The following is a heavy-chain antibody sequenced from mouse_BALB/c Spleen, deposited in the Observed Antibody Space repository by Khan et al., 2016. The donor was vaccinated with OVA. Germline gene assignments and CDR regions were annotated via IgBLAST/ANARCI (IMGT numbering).Heavy chain of an antibody. V-gene: IGHV1S136*01. CDR3: LRSLYYYGSAYEGFAY. CDR1: GYTFTSYV. D-gene: IGHD1-1*01. Sequence: EVQLQQSGPELVKPGASVKMSCKASGYTFTSYVMHWVKQKPGQGLEWIGYISPNNDGSKYNEKFRSKATLTSDKSSSTAYMELSSLTSEGSAVYYCLRSLYYYGSAYEGFAYWGQGTLVTVSA. CDR2: ISPNNDGS. J-gene: IGHJ3*01.